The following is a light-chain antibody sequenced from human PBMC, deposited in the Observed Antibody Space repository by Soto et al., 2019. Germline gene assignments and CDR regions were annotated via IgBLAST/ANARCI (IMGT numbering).Light chain of an antibody. CDR3: CSYAGSSALYV. J-gene: IGLJ1*01. CDR1: SSDVGSYNL. CDR2: EVS. V-gene: IGLV2-23*02. Sequence: QSVLTQPASVSGSPGQSITISCSGTSSDVGSYNLVSWHQQHPGQAPKLMIYEVSKRPSGLSNRFSGSKSGSTASLTISGLQAEDEADYYCCSYAGSSALYVFGTGTKVTVL.